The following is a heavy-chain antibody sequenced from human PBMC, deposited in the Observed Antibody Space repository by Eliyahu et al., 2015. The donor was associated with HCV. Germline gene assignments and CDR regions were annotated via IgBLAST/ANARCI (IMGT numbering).Heavy chain of an antibody. D-gene: IGHD3-22*01. CDR3: AKDTGGDFRYYWSGLDV. J-gene: IGHJ6*02. CDR2: ISWNSGSL. CDR1: GFSFEDYA. Sequence: EVQLVESGGGLVQPGRSLRLSCAASGFSFEDYAMHWVRQAPGKGLEWVAGISWNSGSLEYVDSVRGRFTVSRDNAKKSLSLEMNNLRVEDTALYYCAKDTGGDFRYYWSGLDVWGQGTTVTVSS. V-gene: IGHV3-9*01.